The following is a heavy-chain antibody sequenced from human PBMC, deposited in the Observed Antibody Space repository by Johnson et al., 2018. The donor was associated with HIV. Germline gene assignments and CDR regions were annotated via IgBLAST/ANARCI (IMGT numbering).Heavy chain of an antibody. Sequence: EVQVVESGGGLVQPGGSLRLSCVASGFTFSSYDMHWVRQATGKGLEWVSGIGTAGDTYYPGSVKGRFTISRENAKNSLYLQMNSLRVGETAVYYCVRGGATSYDAFDIWGQGTMVTVSS. D-gene: IGHD1-26*01. CDR3: VRGGATSYDAFDI. J-gene: IGHJ3*02. CDR1: GFTFSSYD. V-gene: IGHV3-13*01. CDR2: IGTAGDT.